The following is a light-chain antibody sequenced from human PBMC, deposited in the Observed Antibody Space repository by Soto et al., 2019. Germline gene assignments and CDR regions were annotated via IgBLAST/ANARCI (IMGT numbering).Light chain of an antibody. CDR3: QQYNTWHPKMA. J-gene: IGKJ1*01. V-gene: IGKV3-15*01. Sequence: VVTQSPATLSVFPGETATLSCRASQSVSSDLAWYQQRPGQAPRLLIYGASTRATRIPARFRGSGSGTEFRLPISSLQSEDFATYYCQQYNTWHPKMAFGRGTKVEIK. CDR1: QSVSSD. CDR2: GAS.